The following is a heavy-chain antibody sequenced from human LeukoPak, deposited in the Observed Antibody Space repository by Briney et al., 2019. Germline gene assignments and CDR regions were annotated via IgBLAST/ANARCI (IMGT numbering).Heavy chain of an antibody. CDR3: ARIPTRPRYYYYYYVDV. D-gene: IGHD5-12*01. V-gene: IGHV4-34*01. CDR1: GGSFSGYY. Sequence: SETLSLTCAVYGGSFSGYYWSWIRQPPGKGLEWIGEINHSGSTNYNPSLKSRVTISVDTSKNQFSLKLSSVTAADTAVYYCARIPTRPRYYYYYYVDVWGKGTTVTISS. J-gene: IGHJ6*03. CDR2: INHSGST.